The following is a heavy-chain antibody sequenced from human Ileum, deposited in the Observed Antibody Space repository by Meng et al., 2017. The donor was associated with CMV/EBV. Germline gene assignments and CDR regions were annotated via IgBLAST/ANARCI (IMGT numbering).Heavy chain of an antibody. CDR1: GYNFITYG. V-gene: IGHV7-4-1*02. Sequence: SGYNFITYGINWVRQAPGQRLEWMGWINTNTGNPTYAQDFTGRFVFSLDTSVSTTYLQINSLRTEDSAVYYCTRGGGDHSSKFDYWGQGTLVTVSS. J-gene: IGHJ4*02. CDR3: TRGGGDHSSKFDY. D-gene: IGHD2-21*02. CDR2: INTNTGNP.